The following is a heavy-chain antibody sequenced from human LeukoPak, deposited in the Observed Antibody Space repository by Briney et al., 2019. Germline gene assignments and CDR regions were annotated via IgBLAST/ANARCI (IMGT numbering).Heavy chain of an antibody. CDR3: ARIGGSGSYYNVEWFDP. D-gene: IGHD3-10*01. CDR1: GGSISSHY. Sequence: SETLSLTCTVSGGSISSHYWSWIRQPPGKGLEWIGYIHYSGSTNYNPSLKSRVTISVDTSKNQFSLKLSSVTAADTAVYYCARIGGSGSYYNVEWFDPWGQGTLVTVSS. V-gene: IGHV4-59*11. J-gene: IGHJ5*02. CDR2: IHYSGST.